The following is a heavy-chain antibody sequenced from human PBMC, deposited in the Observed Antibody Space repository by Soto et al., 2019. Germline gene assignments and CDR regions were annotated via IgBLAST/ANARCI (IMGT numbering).Heavy chain of an antibody. D-gene: IGHD3-22*01. V-gene: IGHV3-23*01. CDR1: GFTFSSYA. J-gene: IGHJ6*02. CDR2: ISGSGGST. CDR3: AKXSXSSGPSGDYYYYYGMDV. Sequence: GGSLRLSCAASGFTFSSYAMSWVRQAPGKGLEWVSAISGSGGSTYYADSVKGRFTISRDNSKNTLYLQMNSLRAEDXAVYYCAKXSXSSGPSGDYYYYYGMDVWGQGTTVTVSS.